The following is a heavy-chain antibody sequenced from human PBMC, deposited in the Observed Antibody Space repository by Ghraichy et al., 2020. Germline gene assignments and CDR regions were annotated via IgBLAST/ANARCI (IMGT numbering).Heavy chain of an antibody. CDR2: IYHSGSS. D-gene: IGHD2-2*01. Sequence: SETLSLTCTVSGGSISSGGYYWSWIRQHPGKGLEWIGYIYHSGSSYYNPSLKSRVTISVDTSENQLSLKLSSVTAADTAVYYCARDVCSSTSCYQGWYFDLWGRGTLVTVSS. CDR1: GGSISSGGYY. V-gene: IGHV4-31*03. J-gene: IGHJ2*01. CDR3: ARDVCSSTSCYQGWYFDL.